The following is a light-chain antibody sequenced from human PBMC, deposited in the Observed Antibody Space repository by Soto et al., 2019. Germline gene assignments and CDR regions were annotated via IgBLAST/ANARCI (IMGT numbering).Light chain of an antibody. CDR1: QSISNS. V-gene: IGKV3-15*01. Sequence: EIVMTQSPASLSVSPGDTATLSCRASQSISNSLAWYQQKPGQAPSLLIYGASTRATGIPARFSGSGSGTEFTLTISSLQSEDSALYYCQQYNNWPPRTFGQGTKLEIK. CDR2: GAS. J-gene: IGKJ2*01. CDR3: QQYNNWPPRT.